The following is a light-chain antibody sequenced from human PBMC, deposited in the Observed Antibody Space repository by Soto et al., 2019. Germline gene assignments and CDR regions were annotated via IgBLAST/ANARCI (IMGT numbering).Light chain of an antibody. Sequence: QSALTQPASVSGSPGQSSTISCTGTSSDVGGYNYVSWYQQHPGKAPKLMIYDVSNRPSGVSNRFSGSKSGNTASLTISGLQADDEADYYCRSYTSSSTLYVFVTGTKVTVL. CDR3: RSYTSSSTLYV. J-gene: IGLJ1*01. CDR2: DVS. CDR1: SSDVGGYNY. V-gene: IGLV2-14*01.